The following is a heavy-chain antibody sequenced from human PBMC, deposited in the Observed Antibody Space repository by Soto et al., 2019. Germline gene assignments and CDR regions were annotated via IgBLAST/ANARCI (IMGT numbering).Heavy chain of an antibody. V-gene: IGHV3-21*01. Sequence: GSLRLSCAASGFTFSNYNMNWVRQAPGKGLEWVSFITRSTNYMHYADSVKGRFTISRDNAKNSLYLQMNSLRAEDTAVYYCARYLCYGSGSYCGMDVWGQGTTVTVSS. D-gene: IGHD3-10*01. CDR1: GFTFSNYN. CDR2: ITRSTNYM. J-gene: IGHJ6*02. CDR3: ARYLCYGSGSYCGMDV.